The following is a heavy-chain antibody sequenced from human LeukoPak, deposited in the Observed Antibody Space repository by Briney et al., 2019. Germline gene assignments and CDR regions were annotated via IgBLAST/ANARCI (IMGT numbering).Heavy chain of an antibody. V-gene: IGHV3-23*01. D-gene: IGHD6-19*01. J-gene: IGHJ4*02. CDR2: ISGSGGST. Sequence: PGGSLRLSCAASGFTFSSYAMSWVRQAPGKGLEWVSAISGSGGSTYYADSVKGRFTISRDNSKNTLYLQMNSLRAEDTAVYYCAKVFGSGWYEPLYYFDYWGQGTLVTVSP. CDR3: AKVFGSGWYEPLYYFDY. CDR1: GFTFSSYA.